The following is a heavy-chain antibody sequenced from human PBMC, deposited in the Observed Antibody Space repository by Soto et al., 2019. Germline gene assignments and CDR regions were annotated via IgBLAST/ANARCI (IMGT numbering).Heavy chain of an antibody. D-gene: IGHD5-18*01. V-gene: IGHV3-21*01. CDR2: ISSSSSYI. J-gene: IGHJ4*02. CDR1: GFTFSSYI. CDR3: ARDPDLTATFRD. Sequence: GSLRLSCAASGFTFSSYIMNWVRQAPGKGLEWVSSISSSSSYIYYADSVKGRFTISRDNAKNSLYLQMNSLRAEDTAVYYCARDPDLTATFRDWGQGTLVTVSS.